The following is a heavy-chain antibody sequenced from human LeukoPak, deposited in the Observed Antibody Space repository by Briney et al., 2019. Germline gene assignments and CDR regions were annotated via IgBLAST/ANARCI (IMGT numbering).Heavy chain of an antibody. V-gene: IGHV4-39*01. J-gene: IGHJ6*03. CDR2: IYYSGST. CDR1: AGSISSSSYY. CDR3: ARRLNYDILTGSTSNYYYYMDV. Sequence: PSETLSLTCTVSAGSISSSSYYWGWIRQPPGKGLQWIGSIYYSGSTYYNPSLKSRVTISVDTSKNQFSLKLSSVTAADTAVYYCARRLNYDILTGSTSNYYYYMDVWGKGTTVTISS. D-gene: IGHD3-9*01.